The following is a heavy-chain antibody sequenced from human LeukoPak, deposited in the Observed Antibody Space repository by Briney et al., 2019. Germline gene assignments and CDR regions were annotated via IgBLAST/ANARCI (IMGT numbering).Heavy chain of an antibody. CDR1: GGSISSYY. CDR2: IYYSGST. V-gene: IGHV4-59*01. D-gene: IGHD3-10*01. J-gene: IGHJ4*02. Sequence: SETLSLTCTVSGGSISSYYWSWIRQPPGKGLEWIGYIYYSGSTNYNPSLKSRVTISVDTSKNQFSLKQSSVTAADTAVYYCARDVLRFGELFTPDWGQGTLVTVSS. CDR3: ARDVLRFGELFTPD.